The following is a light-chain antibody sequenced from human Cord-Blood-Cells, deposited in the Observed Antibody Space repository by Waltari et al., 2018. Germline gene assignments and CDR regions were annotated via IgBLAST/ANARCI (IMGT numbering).Light chain of an antibody. Sequence: SYELTQPPSVSVSPGQTARITCSGDALPKTYAYSYQQKSGQAPVLVIYEDSKRPSGIPERFSGSSSGKMATLTISGAQVEDEADYYCYSTDSSGNHRVFGGGTKLTVL. CDR1: ALPKTY. CDR3: YSTDSSGNHRV. CDR2: EDS. V-gene: IGLV3-10*01. J-gene: IGLJ3*02.